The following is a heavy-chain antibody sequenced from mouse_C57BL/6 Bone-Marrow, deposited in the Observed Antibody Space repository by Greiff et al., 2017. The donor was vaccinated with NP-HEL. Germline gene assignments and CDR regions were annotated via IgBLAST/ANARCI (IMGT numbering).Heavy chain of an antibody. J-gene: IGHJ2*01. CDR2: ISSGGDYI. Sequence: EVKLMESGEGLVKPEGSLKLSCAASGFTFSSYAMSWVRQTPEKRLEWVAYISSGGDYIYYADTVKGRFTISRDNARNTLYLQMSSLKSEDTAMYYWTRDPSTGTPFDYGGQGTTRTVSS. D-gene: IGHD4-1*01. CDR1: GFTFSSYA. CDR3: TRDPSTGTPFDY. V-gene: IGHV5-9-1*02.